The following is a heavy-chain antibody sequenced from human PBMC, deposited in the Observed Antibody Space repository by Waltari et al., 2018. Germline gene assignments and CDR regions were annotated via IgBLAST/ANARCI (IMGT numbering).Heavy chain of an antibody. CDR1: GGSISSGSYY. D-gene: IGHD1-1*01. CDR2: IYTSGST. CDR3: ARAPNWNLGYGMDV. Sequence: QVQLQESGPGLVKPSQTLSLTCTVSGGSISSGSYYCSWIRKPAGKGLEWIGRIYTSGSTNYNPSLKSRVTISVDTSKNQFSLKLSSVTAADTAVYYCARAPNWNLGYGMDVWGQGTTVTVSS. J-gene: IGHJ6*02. V-gene: IGHV4-61*02.